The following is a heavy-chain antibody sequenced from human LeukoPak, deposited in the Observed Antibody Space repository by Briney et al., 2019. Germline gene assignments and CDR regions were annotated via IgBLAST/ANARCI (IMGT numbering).Heavy chain of an antibody. CDR2: IKSKTDGGTT. CDR3: AQGASYSDY. CDR1: GFTFSSYA. Sequence: GGSLRLSCAASGFTFSSYAMHWVRQAPGKGLEWVGRIKSKTDGGTTDYAAPVKGRFTISRDDSKNTLYLQMNSLQSDDTAVYFCAQGASYSDYWGQGTLVTVSS. J-gene: IGHJ4*02. V-gene: IGHV3-15*01.